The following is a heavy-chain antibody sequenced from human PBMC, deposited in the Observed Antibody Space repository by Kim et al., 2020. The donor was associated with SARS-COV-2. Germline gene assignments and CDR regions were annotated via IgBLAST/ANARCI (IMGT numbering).Heavy chain of an antibody. CDR3: ARSYDSRYYYGMDV. D-gene: IGHD3-22*01. J-gene: IGHJ6*02. Sequence: SVKVSCKASGGTFSSYAISWVRQAPGQGLEWMGGIIPIFGAAYYAPKFQGRVTITADESTSTAYMELSNLRSEDTAVYYCARSYDSRYYYGMDVWGQGTTVTVSS. CDR2: IIPIFGAA. CDR1: GGTFSSYA. V-gene: IGHV1-69*13.